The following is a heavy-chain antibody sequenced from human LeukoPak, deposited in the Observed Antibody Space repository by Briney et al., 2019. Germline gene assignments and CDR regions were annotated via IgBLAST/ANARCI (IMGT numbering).Heavy chain of an antibody. CDR2: ISGSGGST. Sequence: PGGSLRLSCAASGFTFSSYAMSWVRQAPGKGLEWVSAISGSGGSTYYADSVKGRFTISRDNSKNTLYLQMNSLRAEDTAVYYCARGVDYYYYYMDVWGKGTTVTVSS. CDR1: GFTFSSYA. V-gene: IGHV3-23*01. CDR3: ARGVDYYYYYMDV. J-gene: IGHJ6*03.